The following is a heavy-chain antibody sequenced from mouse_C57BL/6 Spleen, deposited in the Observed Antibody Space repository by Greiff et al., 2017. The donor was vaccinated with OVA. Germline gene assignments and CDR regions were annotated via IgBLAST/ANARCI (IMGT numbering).Heavy chain of an antibody. CDR2: IYPSDSET. V-gene: IGHV1-61*01. D-gene: IGHD1-1*01. Sequence: QVQLQQPGAELVRPGSSVKLSCKASGYTFTSYWMDWVKQRPGQGLEWIGNIYPSDSETHYNQKFKDKATLTVDKSTSTAYMQLSSLTSEDSAVYYCARSPGIIGDYRGQGTTLTDTS. CDR1: GYTFTSYW. CDR3: ARSPGIIGDY. J-gene: IGHJ2*01.